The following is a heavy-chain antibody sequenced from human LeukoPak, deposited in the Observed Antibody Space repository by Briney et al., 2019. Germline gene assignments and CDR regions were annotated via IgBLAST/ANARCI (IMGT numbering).Heavy chain of an antibody. CDR1: GYSIGSGYY. CDR3: ARGHYDYVWGSYRSPLDFDY. D-gene: IGHD3-16*02. J-gene: IGHJ4*02. CDR2: IYYSGST. Sequence: SETLSLTCTVSGYSIGSGYYWGWIRQPPGKGLEWIGSIYYSGSTYYNPSLKSRVTISVDTSKNQFSLKLSSVTAADTAVYYCARGHYDYVWGSYRSPLDFDYWGQGTLVTVSS. V-gene: IGHV4-38-2*02.